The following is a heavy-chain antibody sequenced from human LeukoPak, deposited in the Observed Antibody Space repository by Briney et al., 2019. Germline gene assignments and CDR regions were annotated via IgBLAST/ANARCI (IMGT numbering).Heavy chain of an antibody. CDR1: RFTFSSHN. CDR2: ISSGGTYI. Sequence: PGESLRLSCAASRFTFSSHNMNWVRQAPGKGLEWVSSISSGGTYIYYADSVKGRFTISRDSAKTSLYLQMTSLRADDTAVYYCARDLGSYDFHYWGQGTLVTVSS. CDR3: ARDLGSYDFHY. D-gene: IGHD1-26*01. V-gene: IGHV3-21*01. J-gene: IGHJ4*02.